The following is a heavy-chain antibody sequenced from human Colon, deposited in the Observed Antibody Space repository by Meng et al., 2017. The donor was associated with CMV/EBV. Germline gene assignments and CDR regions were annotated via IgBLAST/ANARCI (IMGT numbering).Heavy chain of an antibody. J-gene: IGHJ4*02. D-gene: IGHD2-2*01. CDR2: IYYSGSS. V-gene: IGHV4-30-4*08. Sequence: SETLSLTCTVSGASISSGDYYWTWVRQPPGKGLEWIGYIYYSGSSFYNPSLESRVTISLDMSKNQFSLKLSSVTAADTAVYYCAREVVPAAIRYWGQGTLVTVSS. CDR3: AREVVPAAIRY. CDR1: GASISSGDYY.